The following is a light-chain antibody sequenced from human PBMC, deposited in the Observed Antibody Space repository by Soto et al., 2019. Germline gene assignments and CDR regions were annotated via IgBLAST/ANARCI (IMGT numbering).Light chain of an antibody. CDR1: QSVSSY. Sequence: EIVLTQSPSTLSLSPGDRATLSCRASQSVSSYLAWYQQNPGQAPRLLIYDASNRATGIPASYSXXGSGTXXXXXXXXXXPEDFAGYYCQQRSNWPPITFGQGTRLEIK. CDR2: DAS. J-gene: IGKJ5*01. V-gene: IGKV3-11*01. CDR3: QQRSNWPPIT.